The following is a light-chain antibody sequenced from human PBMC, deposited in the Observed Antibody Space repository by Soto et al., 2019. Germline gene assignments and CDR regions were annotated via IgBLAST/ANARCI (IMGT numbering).Light chain of an antibody. CDR2: GAS. CDR1: QSVSSSF. Sequence: EIVLTQSPGTLSLSPGERATLSCRASQSVSSSFLAWYQQKPGQAPRLRIYGASSRATGIPDSFSGSGSGTEFTLAFSRLVREDLAVYFGQQYSGAPVTFGQGTKLEIK. J-gene: IGKJ1*01. V-gene: IGKV3-20*01. CDR3: QQYSGAPVT.